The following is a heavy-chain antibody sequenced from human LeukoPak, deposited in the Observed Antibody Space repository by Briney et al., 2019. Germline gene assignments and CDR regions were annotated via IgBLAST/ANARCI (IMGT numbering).Heavy chain of an antibody. CDR2: IYYSGST. Sequence: LSLTXXXSGGSXXSYYWSWIRQPPGKGLEWIGYIYYSGSTNYNPSLKSRVTISVDTSKNQFSLKLSSVTAADTAVYYCARAPDSGNFDLWGRGTLVTVSS. J-gene: IGHJ2*01. D-gene: IGHD1-14*01. V-gene: IGHV4-59*01. CDR1: GGSXXSYY. CDR3: ARAPDSGNFDL.